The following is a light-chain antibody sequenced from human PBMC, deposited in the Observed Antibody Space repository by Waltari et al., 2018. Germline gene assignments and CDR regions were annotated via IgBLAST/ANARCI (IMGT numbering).Light chain of an antibody. CDR1: QNINYW. CDR2: KAS. CDR3: QQYNSFPWT. V-gene: IGKV1-5*03. Sequence: DIQMTQSPSTLSASVGDRVTIPCRASQNINYWLACYPQKPGKAPNLLIYKASSLESGVPSRFSGSGAGTEFTLTISSLQPGDFATYCCQQYNSFPWTFGQGTKVEIK. J-gene: IGKJ1*01.